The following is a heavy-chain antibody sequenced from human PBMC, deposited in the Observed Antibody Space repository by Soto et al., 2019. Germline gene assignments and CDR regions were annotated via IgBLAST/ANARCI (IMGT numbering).Heavy chain of an antibody. V-gene: IGHV4-59*01. CDR1: GGSISSYY. CDR2: IYYSGST. Sequence: SETLSLTCTVSGGSISSYYWSWIRQPPGKGLEWIGYIYYSGSTNYNPSLKSRVTISVDTSKNQFSPKLSSVTAADTAVYYCARQYSSSWNFDYWGQGTLVTVSS. J-gene: IGHJ4*02. CDR3: ARQYSSSWNFDY. D-gene: IGHD6-13*01.